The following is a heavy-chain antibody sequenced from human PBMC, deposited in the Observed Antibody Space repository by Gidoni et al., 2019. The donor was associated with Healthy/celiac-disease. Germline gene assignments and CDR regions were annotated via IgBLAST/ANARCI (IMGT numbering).Heavy chain of an antibody. D-gene: IGHD3-10*01. CDR1: GFSLRTSGVG. V-gene: IGHV2-5*01. Sequence: QITLKESGPTLVKPTQTLTLTCTFSGFSLRTSGVGVGWIRQPPGKALEWLALIYWNDDKRYSPSLKSRLTITKDTSKNQVVITMTNMDPVDTATYYCAPSHLYYYGSGSYYNWGQGTLVTVSS. CDR3: APSHLYYYGSGSYYN. CDR2: IYWNDDK. J-gene: IGHJ4*02.